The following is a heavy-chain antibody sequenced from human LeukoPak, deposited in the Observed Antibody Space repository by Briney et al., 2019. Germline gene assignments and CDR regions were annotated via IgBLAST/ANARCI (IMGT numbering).Heavy chain of an antibody. CDR2: ISAYNGNT. CDR3: ARDNYGSGSPRMGV. J-gene: IGHJ6*04. D-gene: IGHD3-10*01. Sequence: ASVKVSCKASGYTFTSYGISWVRPAPGQGLEWMGWISAYNGNTNYAQKLQGRVTMTTDTSTSTAYMELRSLRSDDTAVYYCARDNYGSGSPRMGVWGKGTTVTVSS. V-gene: IGHV1-18*04. CDR1: GYTFTSYG.